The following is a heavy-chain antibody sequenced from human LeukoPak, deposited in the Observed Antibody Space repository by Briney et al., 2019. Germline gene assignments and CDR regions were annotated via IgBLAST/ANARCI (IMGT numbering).Heavy chain of an antibody. CDR1: GGSFSGYY. D-gene: IGHD6-25*01. V-gene: IGHV4-59*10. CDR3: ARSRGRGYSDY. CDR2: INVSGNT. J-gene: IGHJ4*02. Sequence: KPSETLSLTCAVYGGSFSGYYWSWIRQPAGKGLEWIGRINVSGNTNYNPSLQSRVTMSLDTSKNQFSLKLSSVTAADTAVYYCARSRGRGYSDYWGQGTLVTVSS.